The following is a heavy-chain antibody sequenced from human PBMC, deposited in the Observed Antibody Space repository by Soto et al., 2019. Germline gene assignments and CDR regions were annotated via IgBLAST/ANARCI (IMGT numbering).Heavy chain of an antibody. V-gene: IGHV5-51*01. Sequence: GESLKISCKGSGYSFTSYWIGWVRQMPGKGLEWMGIIYPGDSDTRYSPSFQGQVTISADKSISTAYLQWSSLKASDTAMYYCARHGLHYGDYDYYYGMDVWGQGTTVTVSS. J-gene: IGHJ6*02. D-gene: IGHD4-17*01. CDR3: ARHGLHYGDYDYYYGMDV. CDR2: IYPGDSDT. CDR1: GYSFTSYW.